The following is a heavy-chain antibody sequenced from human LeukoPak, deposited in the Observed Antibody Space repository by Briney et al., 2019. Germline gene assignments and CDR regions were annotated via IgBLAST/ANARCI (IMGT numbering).Heavy chain of an antibody. CDR1: GFTFSSYW. D-gene: IGHD6-13*01. J-gene: IGHJ1*01. CDR3: AKDLGWQQLVPKYFQH. Sequence: PGGSLRLSCAASGFTFSSYWMSWVRQAPGKGLEWVANIKQDGSEKYYVDSVKGRFTISRDNAKNSLYLQMNSLRAEDTAVYYCAKDLGWQQLVPKYFQHWGQGTLVTVSS. CDR2: IKQDGSEK. V-gene: IGHV3-7*01.